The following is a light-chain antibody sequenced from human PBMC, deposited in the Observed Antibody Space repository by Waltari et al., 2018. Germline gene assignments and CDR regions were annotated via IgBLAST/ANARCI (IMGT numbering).Light chain of an antibody. CDR1: ALPKQY. J-gene: IGLJ3*02. CDR2: KDT. CDR3: QSADISSSYRV. Sequence: SHDLTQPPSVSVSPGQTARITCSGDALPKQYAYWFQKKPGQAPGLVIYKDTERPSGIPVRFSGSSSGQTVTLTISGVQADDEADYYCQSADISSSYRVFGGGTKLSVL. V-gene: IGLV3-25*03.